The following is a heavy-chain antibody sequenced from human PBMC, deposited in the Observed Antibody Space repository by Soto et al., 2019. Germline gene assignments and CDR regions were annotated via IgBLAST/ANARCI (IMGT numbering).Heavy chain of an antibody. V-gene: IGHV1-69*01. J-gene: IGHJ5*02. CDR2: IISMFGTA. Sequence: QEQLVQSGAEVKKPGSSVRVSCKASKGTFNRDAITWVRQVPGQGLEWMGGIISMFGTADYAQKFQGRVTITADECTGTAHMERSRQGTEDTSGHYCAGHAAVSGTRLWFDPWGQGTLVTLSS. D-gene: IGHD1-1*01. CDR3: AGHAAVSGTRLWFDP. CDR1: KGTFNRDA.